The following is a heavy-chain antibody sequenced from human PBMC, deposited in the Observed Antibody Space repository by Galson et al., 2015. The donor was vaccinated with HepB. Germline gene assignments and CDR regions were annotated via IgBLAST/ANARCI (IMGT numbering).Heavy chain of an antibody. J-gene: IGHJ5*02. V-gene: IGHV3-30*02. CDR2: IRYDGSNK. Sequence: SLRLSCAASGFTFSSYGMHWVRQAPGKGLEWVAFIRYDGSNKYYADSVKGRFTISRDNSKNTLYLQMNSLRAEDTAVYYCAKGYSSSWLNWFDPWGQGTLVTVSS. D-gene: IGHD6-13*01. CDR3: AKGYSSSWLNWFDP. CDR1: GFTFSSYG.